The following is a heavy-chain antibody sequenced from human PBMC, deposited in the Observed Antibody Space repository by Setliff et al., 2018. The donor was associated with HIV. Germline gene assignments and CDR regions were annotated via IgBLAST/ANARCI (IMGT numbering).Heavy chain of an antibody. J-gene: IGHJ4*02. CDR1: GGSFSDHY. Sequence: SQTLSLTCAVYGGSFSDHYWSWVRQPPGKGLEWIGEINHSSSTNYNSSLKSRVTISVDTSKNQFSLKLNSVTAADTAVYYCARARSLITVRRSFDYWGQGTLVTVSS. CDR2: INHSSST. V-gene: IGHV4-34*01. CDR3: ARARSLITVRRSFDY. D-gene: IGHD6-6*01.